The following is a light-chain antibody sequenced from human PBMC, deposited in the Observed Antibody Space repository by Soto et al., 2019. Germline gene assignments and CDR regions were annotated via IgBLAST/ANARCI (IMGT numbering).Light chain of an antibody. CDR1: SSDVGGYNY. Sequence: QSALTQPPSASGSPGQSITISCTGTSSDVGGYNYVSWYQQHPGKAPKLMIYDVSKRPSGVPDRFSGSKSGNTASLTVSGLQAEDEADYYCTSYAGSGTVVFGGGTKLTVL. CDR2: DVS. J-gene: IGLJ2*01. V-gene: IGLV2-8*01. CDR3: TSYAGSGTVV.